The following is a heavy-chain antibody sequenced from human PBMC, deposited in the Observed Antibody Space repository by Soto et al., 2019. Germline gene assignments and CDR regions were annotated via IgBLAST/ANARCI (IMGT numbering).Heavy chain of an antibody. D-gene: IGHD6-13*01. Sequence: SVKVYFRDSGGTFRNNAINWVRQAPGQGLEWMGGIIPICGTANYAQKFQGRVTITADESTSTAYMELSSLRSEDTAVYYCAREGSAQTLFDYWGQGTLVTVYS. J-gene: IGHJ4*02. CDR1: GGTFRNNA. CDR3: AREGSAQTLFDY. V-gene: IGHV1-69*13. CDR2: IIPICGTA.